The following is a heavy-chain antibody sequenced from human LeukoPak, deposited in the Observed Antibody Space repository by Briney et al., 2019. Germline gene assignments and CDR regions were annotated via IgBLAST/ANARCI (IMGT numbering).Heavy chain of an antibody. CDR3: ARVLSGSGGYFDY. J-gene: IGHJ4*02. CDR2: ISSSSRYI. D-gene: IGHD2/OR15-2a*01. V-gene: IGHV3-21*01. CDR1: GFTFSSYS. Sequence: GGSLRLSCAASGFTFSSYSMNWVRQAPGKGLEWVSSISSSSRYIYYADSVKGRFTISRDNAKNSLYLQMNSLRAEDTAVYYCARVLSGSGGYFDYWGQGTLVTVSS.